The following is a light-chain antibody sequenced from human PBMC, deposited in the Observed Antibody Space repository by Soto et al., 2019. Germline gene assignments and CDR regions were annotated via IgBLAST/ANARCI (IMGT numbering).Light chain of an antibody. CDR2: DVD. Sequence: QSVVTQPASVSGSPGQSITISCTGTNSDVGAYNYVSWYQQHPGKAPKLMIYDVDNRPSGVSNRFSGSKSGDTASLTISGLQAEDEADYYCSSYTSSSTVFGGGTKLTVL. CDR1: NSDVGAYNY. V-gene: IGLV2-14*01. J-gene: IGLJ2*01. CDR3: SSYTSSSTV.